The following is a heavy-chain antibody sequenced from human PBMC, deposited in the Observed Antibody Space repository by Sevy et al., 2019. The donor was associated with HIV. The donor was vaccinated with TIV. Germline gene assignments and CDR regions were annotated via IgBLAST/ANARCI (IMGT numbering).Heavy chain of an antibody. J-gene: IGHJ4*02. D-gene: IGHD6-19*01. CDR1: GFTFSNYA. CDR3: ARESGSDWYLDY. V-gene: IGHV3-33*01. CDR2: IFSDGINK. Sequence: GGSLRLSCATSGFTFSNYAIHWVRQAPGKGLEWVASIFSDGINKYYADSVKGRFTISRDNSENRVYLQMNSLRVEDTAVYYCARESGSDWYLDYWGQGTLVTVSS.